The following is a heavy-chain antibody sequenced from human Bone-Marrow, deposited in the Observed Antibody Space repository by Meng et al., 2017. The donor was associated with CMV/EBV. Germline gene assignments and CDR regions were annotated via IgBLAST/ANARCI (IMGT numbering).Heavy chain of an antibody. CDR1: GYTFTSYY. CDR2: INPNSGGT. CDR3: ARAQLGITMIRGVTPYFDY. J-gene: IGHJ4*02. Sequence: ASVKVSCKASGYTFTSYYMHWVRQAPGQGLEWMGWINPNSGGTNYAQKFQGRVTMTRDTSISTAYMEVRRLRSDDTAVYYCARAQLGITMIRGVTPYFDYWGQGTLVTVSS. V-gene: IGHV1-2*02. D-gene: IGHD3-10*01.